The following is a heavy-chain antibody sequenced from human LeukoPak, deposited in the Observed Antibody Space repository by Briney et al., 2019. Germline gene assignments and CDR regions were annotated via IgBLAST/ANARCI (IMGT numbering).Heavy chain of an antibody. CDR2: IYYSGST. V-gene: IGHV4-30-4*08. D-gene: IGHD5-12*01. CDR3: ARVRGYSGYGVDY. CDR1: GGSISSGDYY. Sequence: PSQTLSLTCTVSGGSISSGDYYWSWIRQPPGKGLEWIGYIYYSGSTYYNPSLKSRVTISVDTSKNQFSLKLSSVTAADTAVCYCARVRGYSGYGVDYWGQGTLVTVSS. J-gene: IGHJ4*02.